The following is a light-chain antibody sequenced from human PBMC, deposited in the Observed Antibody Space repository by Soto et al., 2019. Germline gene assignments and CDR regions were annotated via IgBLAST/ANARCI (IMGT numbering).Light chain of an antibody. CDR2: GAS. CDR3: QQYNNWGT. J-gene: IGKJ1*01. CDR1: QSVSSK. Sequence: DIVMTQSPATLSVSPGERATLSCRASQSVSSKLAWYQQKPGQAPRLLIYGASTRATGIPARFSGSGSGTEFTLTISSLQSEDCEVYYCQQYNNWGTFGQGTKVEIK. V-gene: IGKV3-15*01.